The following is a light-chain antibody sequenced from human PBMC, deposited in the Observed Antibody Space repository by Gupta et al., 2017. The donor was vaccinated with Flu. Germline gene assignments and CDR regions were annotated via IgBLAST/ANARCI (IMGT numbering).Light chain of an antibody. CDR2: GKN. CDR3: NSQDSSSPHYV. Sequence: GQTVRSTCQGDSLRGYYASWYQQKPGQAPVLVIYGKNNRPSGIPDRFSGSSSGSTAYLTITGAQTEDEADYYCNSQDSSSPHYVFGTGTKVTVL. J-gene: IGLJ1*01. V-gene: IGLV3-19*01. CDR1: SLRGYY.